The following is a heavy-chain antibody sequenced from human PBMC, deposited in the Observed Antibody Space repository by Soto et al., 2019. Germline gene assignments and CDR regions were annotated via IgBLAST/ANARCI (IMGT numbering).Heavy chain of an antibody. Sequence: PSETLSLTCAVSGGSISSSNWWSWVRQPPGKGLEWIGEIYHSGSTNYNPSLKSRVTISVDKSKNQFSLKLSSVTAADTAVYYRARFTYYYDSSGYYYDDYWGQGTLVTVSS. V-gene: IGHV4-4*02. CDR2: IYHSGST. CDR3: ARFTYYYDSSGYYYDDY. D-gene: IGHD3-22*01. J-gene: IGHJ4*02. CDR1: GGSISSSNW.